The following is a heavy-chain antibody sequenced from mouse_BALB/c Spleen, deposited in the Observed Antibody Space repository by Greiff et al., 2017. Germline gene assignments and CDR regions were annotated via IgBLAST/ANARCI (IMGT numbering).Heavy chain of an antibody. Sequence: QVQLQQSGAELMKPGASVKISCKATGYTFSSYWIEWVKQRPGHGLEWIGEILPGSGSTNYNEKFKGKATFTADTSSNTAYMQLSSLTSEDSAVYYCARLRNYGSSYEFAYWGQGTLVTVSA. CDR1: GYTFSSYW. J-gene: IGHJ3*01. CDR2: ILPGSGST. V-gene: IGHV1-9*01. D-gene: IGHD1-1*01. CDR3: ARLRNYGSSYEFAY.